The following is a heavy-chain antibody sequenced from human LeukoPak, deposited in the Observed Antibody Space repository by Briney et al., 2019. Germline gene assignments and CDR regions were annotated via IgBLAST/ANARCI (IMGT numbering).Heavy chain of an antibody. D-gene: IGHD5-18*01. CDR3: AKGGPAPIQLWFLYFDY. Sequence: GGSLRLSCAASGFTFSSYAMSWVRQAPGKGLEWVSAISGSGGSTYYADSVKGRFTISRDNSKSTLYLQMNSLRAEDTAVYYCAKGGPAPIQLWFLYFDYWGQGTLVTVSS. CDR1: GFTFSSYA. CDR2: ISGSGGST. V-gene: IGHV3-23*01. J-gene: IGHJ4*02.